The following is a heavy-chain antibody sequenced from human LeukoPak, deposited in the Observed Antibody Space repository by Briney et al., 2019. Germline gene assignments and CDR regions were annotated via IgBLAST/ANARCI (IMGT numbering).Heavy chain of an antibody. D-gene: IGHD2-15*01. CDR2: INTNTGNP. CDR1: GYTFTSYG. Sequence: GASVKVSCKASGYTFTSYGISWVRQAPGQGLEWMGWINTNTGNPTYAQGFTGRFVFSLDTSVSTAYLQISSLKAEDTAVYYCARDPNVCSGGSCYSWFDPWGQGTLVTVSS. CDR3: ARDPNVCSGGSCYSWFDP. J-gene: IGHJ5*02. V-gene: IGHV7-4-1*02.